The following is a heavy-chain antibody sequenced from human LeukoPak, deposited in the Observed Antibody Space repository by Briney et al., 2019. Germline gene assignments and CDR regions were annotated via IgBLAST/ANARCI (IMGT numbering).Heavy chain of an antibody. D-gene: IGHD5-18*01. V-gene: IGHV3-21*01. CDR3: ARGGRGYSYGLDY. Sequence: GGSLRLSCAASGFKFSSYSMNWVRQAPGKGLEWVSSISSSSSYIYYADSVKGRFTISRDNAKNSLYLQMNSLRAEDTAVYYCARGGRGYSYGLDYWGQGTLVTVSS. J-gene: IGHJ4*02. CDR2: ISSSSSYI. CDR1: GFKFSSYS.